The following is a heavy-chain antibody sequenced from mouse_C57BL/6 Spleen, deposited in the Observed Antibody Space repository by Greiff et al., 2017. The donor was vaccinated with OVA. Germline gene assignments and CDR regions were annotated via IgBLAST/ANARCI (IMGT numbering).Heavy chain of an antibody. CDR3: ARGGAYSNYVGFAY. CDR1: GYSITSGYY. J-gene: IGHJ3*01. V-gene: IGHV3-6*01. D-gene: IGHD2-5*01. Sequence: ESGPGLVKPSQSLSLTCSVTGYSITSGYYWNCIRQFPGNKLEWMGYISYDGSNNYNPSLKNRISITRDTSKNQFFLKLNSVTTEDTATYYCARGGAYSNYVGFAYWGQGTLVTVSA. CDR2: ISYDGSN.